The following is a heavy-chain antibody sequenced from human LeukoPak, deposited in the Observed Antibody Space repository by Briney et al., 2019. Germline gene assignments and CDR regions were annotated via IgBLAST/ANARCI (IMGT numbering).Heavy chain of an antibody. J-gene: IGHJ4*02. CDR2: ISYDGSNK. Sequence: GGSLRLSCAASGFTFSSYAMHWVRQAPGKGLEWVAVISYDGSNKYYADSVKGRFTISRDNSKNTLYLQMNSLRAEDMAVYYCAREETTGDFDYWGQGTLVTVSS. CDR1: GFTFSSYA. CDR3: AREETTGDFDY. D-gene: IGHD1-1*01. V-gene: IGHV3-30-3*01.